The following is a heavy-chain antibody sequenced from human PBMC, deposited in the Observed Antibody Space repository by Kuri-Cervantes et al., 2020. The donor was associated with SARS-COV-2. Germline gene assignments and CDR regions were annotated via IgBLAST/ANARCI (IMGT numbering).Heavy chain of an antibody. CDR3: ARAGLLDHPEHYYGMDV. J-gene: IGHJ6*02. V-gene: IGHV3-11*05. Sequence: GESLKISCAASGFTFSDYYMSWIRQAPGKGLEWVSYISSSSSYTNYADSVKGRFTISRDNAKNSQYLQMNSLRAEDTAVYYCARAGLLDHPEHYYGMDVWGQGTTVTVSS. CDR2: ISSSSSYT. CDR1: GFTFSDYY. D-gene: IGHD3-3*01.